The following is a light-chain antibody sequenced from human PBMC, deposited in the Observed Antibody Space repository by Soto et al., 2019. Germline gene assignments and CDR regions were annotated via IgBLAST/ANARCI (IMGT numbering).Light chain of an antibody. CDR1: QGISSA. CDR3: QQFNSYPYT. J-gene: IGKJ2*01. V-gene: IGKV1-13*02. CDR2: DSS. Sequence: AIQLTQSPSSLSASVGDRVTITCRASQGISSALAWYQQKPGKAPKLLIYDSSSLESGVPSRFSGSGSGKDFTPTISSLQPEDFATYYCQQFNSYPYTFGQGTKLEIK.